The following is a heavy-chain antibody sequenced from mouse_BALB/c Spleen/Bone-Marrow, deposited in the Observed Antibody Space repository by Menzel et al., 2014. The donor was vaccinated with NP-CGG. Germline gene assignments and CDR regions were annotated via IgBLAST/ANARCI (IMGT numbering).Heavy chain of an antibody. V-gene: IGHV6-6*02. CDR1: GFTLSNYW. Sequence: EVQLQQSGGGLVQPGGSMKLSCVASGFTLSNYWMNWVRQSPEKGLEWVAEIRLKSNNYATHYEESVKGRFTISRDDSKSSVYLQMNKLRAADSGIYHCITRNTGGDWFAYWGQGTSVTVS. CDR3: ITRNTGGDWFAY. D-gene: IGHD1-1*01. CDR2: IRLKSNNYAT. J-gene: IGHJ3*01.